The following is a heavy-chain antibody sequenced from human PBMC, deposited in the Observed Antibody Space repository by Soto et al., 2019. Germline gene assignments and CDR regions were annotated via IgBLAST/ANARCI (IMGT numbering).Heavy chain of an antibody. J-gene: IGHJ5*02. D-gene: IGHD2-2*01. V-gene: IGHV3-23*01. CDR2: ISGSGGST. Sequence: HPGGSLRLSCAASGFTFSSYAMSWFRQAPGKGLEWVSAISGSGGSTYYADSVKGRFTISRDNSKNTLYLQMNSLRAEDTAVYYCAKAHPDCSSTSCYFGPWPWFDPWGQGTLVTVSS. CDR1: GFTFSSYA. CDR3: AKAHPDCSSTSCYFGPWPWFDP.